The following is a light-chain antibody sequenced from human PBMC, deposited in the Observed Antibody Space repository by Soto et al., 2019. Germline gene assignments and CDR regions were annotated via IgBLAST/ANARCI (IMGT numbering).Light chain of an antibody. Sequence: EIVMTQSPVTLSLSPGERATLSCRSSQSVSSNLAWYQQKPGQAPWLLIFGPSSRATDIPDRFISSGSETDFTLTIRGLEPEDVAVYYCQQFDSSGTFGQRTK. CDR3: QQFDSSGT. CDR1: QSVSSN. J-gene: IGKJ1*01. CDR2: GPS. V-gene: IGKV3-20*01.